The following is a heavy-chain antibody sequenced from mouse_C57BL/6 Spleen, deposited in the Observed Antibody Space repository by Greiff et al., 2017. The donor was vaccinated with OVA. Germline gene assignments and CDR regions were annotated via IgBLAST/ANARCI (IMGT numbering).Heavy chain of an antibody. V-gene: IGHV14-4*01. Sequence: VQLKQSGAELVRPGASVKLSCTASGFNIKDDYMHWVKQRPEQGLEWIGWIDPENGDTEYASKFQGKATITADTSSNTAYLQLSSLTSEDTAVYYCTSYGNSYFDYWGQGTTLTVSS. CDR3: TSYGNSYFDY. CDR1: GFNIKDDY. J-gene: IGHJ2*01. CDR2: IDPENGDT. D-gene: IGHD2-1*01.